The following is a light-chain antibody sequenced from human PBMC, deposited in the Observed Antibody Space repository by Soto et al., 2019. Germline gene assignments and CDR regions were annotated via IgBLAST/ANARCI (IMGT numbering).Light chain of an antibody. J-gene: IGLJ2*01. CDR2: EGS. Sequence: QSALTQPASVSGSPGQSITISCTGTSSDVGSYNLVSWYQQHPGEAPKLMIYEGSKRPSGVSNHFSGSKSGNTASLTISGLQAEDEADYYCCSYAGSVVFGGGTQLTVL. CDR1: SSDVGSYNL. CDR3: CSYAGSVV. V-gene: IGLV2-23*01.